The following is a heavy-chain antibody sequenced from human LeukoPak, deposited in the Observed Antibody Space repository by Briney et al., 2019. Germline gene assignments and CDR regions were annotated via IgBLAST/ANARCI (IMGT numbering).Heavy chain of an antibody. CDR2: INPKSGDT. J-gene: IGHJ5*02. CDR1: GYTFSNFY. V-gene: IGHV1-2*02. Sequence: GASVKVSCKASGYTFSNFYMHWVRQAPGQGLEWMGWINPKSGDTNYAQKFQDRVTMIRDTSTSTGYMELRCLRSEDTAVYYCGRGIQSFDPWGQGTLVTVSS. CDR3: GRGIQSFDP.